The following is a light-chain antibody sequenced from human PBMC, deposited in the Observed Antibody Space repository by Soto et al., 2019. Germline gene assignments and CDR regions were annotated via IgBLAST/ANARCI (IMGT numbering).Light chain of an antibody. J-gene: IGLJ1*01. CDR3: SSYTSSSLLYV. V-gene: IGLV2-14*01. Sequence: QSALTQPASVSGSPGQSITICCTGTSSDVGGYNYVSWYQQHPGKAPKLMIYEVSNRPSGVSNRFSGSKSGNTASLTISGLQAEDEADYYCSSYTSSSLLYVFGTGTKGTVL. CDR1: SSDVGGYNY. CDR2: EVS.